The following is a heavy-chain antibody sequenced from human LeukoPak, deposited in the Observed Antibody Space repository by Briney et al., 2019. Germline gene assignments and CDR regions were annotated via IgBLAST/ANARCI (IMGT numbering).Heavy chain of an antibody. J-gene: IGHJ6*03. CDR1: GFTFSQYW. CDR2: IKHDGRE. CDR3: AGSGRGVDSFYFYMDV. Sequence: PGGSLRLSCAASGFTFSQYWMSWVRQVAGKGLEWVANIKHDGRENVDCVKGRFTIYRDNAKNSLYLQMNSLRAEDTAVYYCAGSGRGVDSFYFYMDVWGKGTTVTVSS. V-gene: IGHV3-7*01. D-gene: IGHD3-10*01.